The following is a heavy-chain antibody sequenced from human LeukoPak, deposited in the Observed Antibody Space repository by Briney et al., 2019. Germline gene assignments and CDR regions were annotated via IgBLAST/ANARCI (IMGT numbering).Heavy chain of an antibody. V-gene: IGHV4-39*01. J-gene: IGHJ4*02. D-gene: IGHD3-16*01. CDR3: ARQEGARTAPDQ. CDR2: IFFSGST. CDR1: GGSISSSNFY. Sequence: SETLSLTCTVSGGSISSSNFYWGWIRQPPGKGLEWIGSIFFSGSTYYNPSLKTRVTISVDTSKNQFSLRLTSVTAADTAVYYCARQEGARTAPDQWGQGTLVTVSS.